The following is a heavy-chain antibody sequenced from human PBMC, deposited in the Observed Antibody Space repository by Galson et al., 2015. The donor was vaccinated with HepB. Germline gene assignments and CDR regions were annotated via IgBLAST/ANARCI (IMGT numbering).Heavy chain of an antibody. V-gene: IGHV3-20*04. CDR1: GFNFGDSG. CDR3: ARGRGYGYSRAFDL. D-gene: IGHD5-18*01. CDR2: INWNGIST. Sequence: SLRLSCAASGFNFGDSGMTWVRQAPGKGLEWVPGINWNGISTGYSETVRGRFVISRDNDKNALYLQMDSLRGDDTALYFCARGRGYGYSRAFDLWGQGTLVTVSS. J-gene: IGHJ3*01.